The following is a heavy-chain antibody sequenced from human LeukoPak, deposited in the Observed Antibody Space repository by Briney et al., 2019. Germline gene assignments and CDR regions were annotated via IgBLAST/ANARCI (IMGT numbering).Heavy chain of an antibody. D-gene: IGHD4-17*01. CDR3: AKEGYDYGRTGNWFDP. Sequence: QSGRSLRLSCAASGFTFDDYAMHWVRQAPGKGLEWVSGISWNSGSIGYADSVKGRFTISRDNAKNSLYLQMNSLRAEDTALYYCAKEGYDYGRTGNWFDPWGQGTLVTVSS. V-gene: IGHV3-9*01. CDR1: GFTFDDYA. J-gene: IGHJ5*02. CDR2: ISWNSGSI.